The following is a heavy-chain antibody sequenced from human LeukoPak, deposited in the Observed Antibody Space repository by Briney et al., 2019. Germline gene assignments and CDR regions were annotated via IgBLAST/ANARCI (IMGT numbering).Heavy chain of an antibody. CDR1: GFTFDDYA. J-gene: IGHJ4*02. D-gene: IGHD2-2*03. CDR3: ATGYCSSTSCPLDY. V-gene: IGHV3-9*03. Sequence: GGSLRLSCAASGFTFDDYAMHWVRQAPGKGLEWVSGISWNSGSIGYADSVKGRFTISRDNAKNSLYLQMNSLRAEDIALYYCATGYCSSTSCPLDYWGQGTLVTVSS. CDR2: ISWNSGSI.